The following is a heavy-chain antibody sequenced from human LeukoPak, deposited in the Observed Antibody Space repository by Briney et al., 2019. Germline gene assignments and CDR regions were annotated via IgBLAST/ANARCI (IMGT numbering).Heavy chain of an antibody. CDR2: IYPGDSDT. J-gene: IGHJ4*02. CDR1: GYSFTSYW. V-gene: IGHV5-51*01. CDR3: ARGGIDYYDSSGYYDY. D-gene: IGHD3-22*01. Sequence: GESLKISCKGSGYSFTSYWIGWVRQMPGKGLEWMGIIYPGDSDTRYSPSFQGQVTISADKSISTAYLQWSSLEASDTAMYYCARGGIDYYDSSGYYDYWGQGTLVTVSS.